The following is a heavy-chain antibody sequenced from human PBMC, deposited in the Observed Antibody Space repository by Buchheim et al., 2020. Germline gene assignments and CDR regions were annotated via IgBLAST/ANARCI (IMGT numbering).Heavy chain of an antibody. D-gene: IGHD3-22*01. V-gene: IGHV2-5*01. CDR3: AHMDSSGYYRIPYFDY. Sequence: QITLKESGPTLVKPTQTLTLTCTFSGFSLSTSGVGVGWIRQPPGKALEWLALIYWNDDKRYSPSLKSRLTITKATSKNQVGLTMTNMDPVDTATYYCAHMDSSGYYRIPYFDYWGQGTL. CDR1: GFSLSTSGVG. CDR2: IYWNDDK. J-gene: IGHJ4*02.